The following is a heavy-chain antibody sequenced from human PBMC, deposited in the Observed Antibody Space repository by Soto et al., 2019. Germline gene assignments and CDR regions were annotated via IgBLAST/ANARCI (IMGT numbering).Heavy chain of an antibody. J-gene: IGHJ6*02. CDR3: ARDSSSLYYYYGMDV. CDR2: ISSSSSYI. D-gene: IGHD6-13*01. CDR1: GFTFSSYS. Sequence: GGSLRLSCAASGFTFSSYSMNWVRQAPGKGLEWVSSISSSSSYIYYADSVKGRFTISRDNPKNSLYLQMNSLRAEDTAVYYCARDSSSLYYYYGMDVWGQGTTVTVSS. V-gene: IGHV3-21*01.